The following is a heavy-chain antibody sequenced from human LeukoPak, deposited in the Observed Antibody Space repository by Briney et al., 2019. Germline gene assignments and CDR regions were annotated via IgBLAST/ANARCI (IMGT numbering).Heavy chain of an antibody. V-gene: IGHV3-43*02. Sequence: GGSLRLSCAASGFTFDDYAMHWVRQAPGKGLEWVSLISGDGGSTYYADSVKGRFTISRGNSKNSLYPQMNSLRTEDTALYYCAKDIGTAAAGLFDYWGQGTLVTVSS. D-gene: IGHD6-13*01. CDR2: ISGDGGST. J-gene: IGHJ4*02. CDR3: AKDIGTAAAGLFDY. CDR1: GFTFDDYA.